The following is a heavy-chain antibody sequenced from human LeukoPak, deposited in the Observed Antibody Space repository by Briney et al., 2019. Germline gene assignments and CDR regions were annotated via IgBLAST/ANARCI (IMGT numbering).Heavy chain of an antibody. J-gene: IGHJ5*02. D-gene: IGHD6-6*01. V-gene: IGHV4-59*01. Sequence: PSETLSLTCTVSGGSISSYYWSWIRQPPGKGLEWIGYIYYSGSTNYNPSLKSRVTISVDTSKNQFSLKLSSVTAADTAVYYCARLPDEHSSSSPWSWFDPWGQGTLVTVSS. CDR1: GGSISSYY. CDR2: IYYSGST. CDR3: ARLPDEHSSSSPWSWFDP.